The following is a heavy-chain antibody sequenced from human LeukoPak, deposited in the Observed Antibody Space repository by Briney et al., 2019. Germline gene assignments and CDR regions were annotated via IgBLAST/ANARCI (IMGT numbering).Heavy chain of an antibody. V-gene: IGHV3-66*02. CDR2: IYSGGTT. J-gene: IGHJ4*02. D-gene: IGHD1-26*01. CDR1: GFPLTDHY. CDR3: ARETRWGAPQDY. Sequence: GGSLRLSCVASGFPLTDHYVSWVRRAPGKGLEWVSVIYSGGTTYYTDSVKGRFSISRDISKNTVYLQMSSLRGEDTALYYCARETRWGAPQDYWGQGTLVTVSS.